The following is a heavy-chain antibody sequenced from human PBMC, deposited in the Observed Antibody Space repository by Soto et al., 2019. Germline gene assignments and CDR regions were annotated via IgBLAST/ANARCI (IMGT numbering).Heavy chain of an antibody. CDR1: GASIISDGYY. J-gene: IGHJ5*02. CDR2: IHYSGGATYSP. D-gene: IGHD3-22*01. CDR3: ARVSTYYQDSIGYQPFHP. V-gene: IGHV4-31*03. Sequence: QVQLKESGPGLVEPSQTLSLICTVSGASIISDGYYWTWIRKHPGKGLEWLGYIHYSGGATYSPSYNPSLKCRIAISVDTSKRLLSLKLTSVSAADTAVYYCARVSTYYQDSIGYQPFHPLGQGTLVTVSS.